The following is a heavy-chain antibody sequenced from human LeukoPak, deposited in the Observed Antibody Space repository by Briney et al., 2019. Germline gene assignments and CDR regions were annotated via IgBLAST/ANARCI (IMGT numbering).Heavy chain of an antibody. J-gene: IGHJ3*02. D-gene: IGHD6-13*01. CDR1: GGSISSGSYY. CDR2: IYTSGST. V-gene: IGHV4-61*02. CDR3: ARGSSRGAFDI. Sequence: SETLSLTCTVSGGSISSGSYYWSWIRQPAGKGLEWIGRIYTSGSTNYNPSLKSRVTISVDTSKNQFSLKLSSVTAADTAVYYCARGSSRGAFDIWGQGTMVTVSS.